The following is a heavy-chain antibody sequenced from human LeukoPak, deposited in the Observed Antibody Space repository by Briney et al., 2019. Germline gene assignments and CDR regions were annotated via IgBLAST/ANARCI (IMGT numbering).Heavy chain of an antibody. D-gene: IGHD3-22*01. CDR2: MYSSGNI. CDR1: GFIVSDHY. CDR3: ARGPYDNSGYRFDY. V-gene: IGHV3-66*01. J-gene: IGHJ4*02. Sequence: GGSLRLSCAASGFIVSDHYMGWVRQAPGKGLDWVSVMYSSGNIHYADSVEGRFTISRDNSKNTLYLQMNSLRAEDTAVYYCARGPYDNSGYRFDYWGQGTLVTVSS.